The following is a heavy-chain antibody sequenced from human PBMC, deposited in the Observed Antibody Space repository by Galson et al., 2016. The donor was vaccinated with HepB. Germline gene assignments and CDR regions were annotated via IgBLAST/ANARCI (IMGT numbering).Heavy chain of an antibody. V-gene: IGHV3-23*01. D-gene: IGHD2-8*01. CDR1: EFRFSTFA. CDR3: AKEVYSRAAIPSLDAFDM. CDR2: ITDNGAYT. J-gene: IGHJ3*02. Sequence: SLRLSCAASEFRFSTFALNWVRQTPAKGLEWVSGITDNGAYTNYADSVKGRFIISRDKPKNTLFLQMNSLRVEDTAVYYCAKEVYSRAAIPSLDAFDMWGQGTVVTVSS.